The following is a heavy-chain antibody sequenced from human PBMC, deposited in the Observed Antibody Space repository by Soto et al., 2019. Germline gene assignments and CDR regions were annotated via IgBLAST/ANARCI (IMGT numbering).Heavy chain of an antibody. V-gene: IGHV4-34*01. Sequence: SETLSLTCAVYGGSFSGYYWSWIRQPPGKGLEWIGEINHSGSTNYNPSLKSRVTISVDTSKNQFTLKLSSVTAADTAVYYCARGFSSGWYGRGGGMDVWGQGTTVTVSS. CDR3: ARGFSSGWYGRGGGMDV. D-gene: IGHD6-19*01. CDR2: INHSGST. J-gene: IGHJ6*02. CDR1: GGSFSGYY.